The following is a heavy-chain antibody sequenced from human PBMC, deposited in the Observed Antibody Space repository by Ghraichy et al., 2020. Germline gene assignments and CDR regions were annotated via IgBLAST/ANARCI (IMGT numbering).Heavy chain of an antibody. V-gene: IGHV1-69*02. D-gene: IGHD6-13*01. CDR3: ARAKGHSSSWHYYYYYGMDV. CDR1: GGTFSSYT. J-gene: IGHJ6*02. CDR2: IIPILGIA. Sequence: SVKVSCKASGGTFSSYTISWVRQAPGQGLEWMGRIIPILGIANYAQKFQGRVTITADKSTSTAYMELSSLRSEDTAVYYCARAKGHSSSWHYYYYYGMDVWGQGTTVTVSS.